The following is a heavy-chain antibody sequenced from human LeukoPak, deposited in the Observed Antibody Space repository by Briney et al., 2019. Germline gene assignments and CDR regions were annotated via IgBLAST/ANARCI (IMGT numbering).Heavy chain of an antibody. J-gene: IGHJ6*03. D-gene: IGHD1/OR15-1a*01. CDR3: ARGTSRYMVV. CDR2: INSGGSSR. Sequence: GGSLRLSCAASGFTFSDYWMHWVRQVPGKGLVWVSRINSGGSSRSSADSVKGRFTISRDNGKNTLYLQMSSLSAEDTAVYYCARGTSRYMVVWGKGTTVTVSS. V-gene: IGHV3-74*01. CDR1: GFTFSDYW.